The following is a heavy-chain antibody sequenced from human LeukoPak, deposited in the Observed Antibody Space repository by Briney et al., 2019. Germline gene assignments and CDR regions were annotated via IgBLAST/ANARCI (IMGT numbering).Heavy chain of an antibody. Sequence: ASVKVSCKASGYTFTGYYMHWVRQAPGQGLEWMGWINPNSGSTNYAQKFQGRVTMTRDMSTSTVYMELSSLRSEDTAVYYCARDRSRGYYYYYMGVWGKGTTVTVSS. D-gene: IGHD2-2*01. CDR3: ARDRSRGYYYYYMGV. CDR2: INPNSGST. V-gene: IGHV1-2*02. CDR1: GYTFTGYY. J-gene: IGHJ6*03.